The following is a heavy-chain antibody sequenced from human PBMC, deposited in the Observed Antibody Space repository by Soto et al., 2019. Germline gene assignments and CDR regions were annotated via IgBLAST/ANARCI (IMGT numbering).Heavy chain of an antibody. D-gene: IGHD3-3*01. J-gene: IGHJ4*02. CDR1: GFTFSSYA. V-gene: IGHV3-30-3*01. CDR3: ARDPGGTDFAEWKYYFDY. Sequence: GSLRLSCAASGFTFSSYAMHWVRQAPGKGLEWVAVISYDGSNKYYADSVKGRFTISRDNSKNTLYLQMNSLRAEDTAVYYCARDPGGTDFAEWKYYFDYGVQGPLV. CDR2: ISYDGSNK.